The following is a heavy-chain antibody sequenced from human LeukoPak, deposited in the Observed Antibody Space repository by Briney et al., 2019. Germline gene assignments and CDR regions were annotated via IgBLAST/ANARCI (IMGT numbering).Heavy chain of an antibody. V-gene: IGHV3-48*01. D-gene: IGHD3-3*01. Sequence: PGGSLRLSCAASGFTFSSYSMNWVRQAPGKGLEWVSYISSSSSTIYYADSVKGRFTISRDNAKNSLYLQMNSLRAEDTAVYYCARDYPPTYYDFWSGYHNYYMDVWGKGTTVTVSS. CDR2: ISSSSSTI. J-gene: IGHJ6*03. CDR3: ARDYPPTYYDFWSGYHNYYMDV. CDR1: GFTFSSYS.